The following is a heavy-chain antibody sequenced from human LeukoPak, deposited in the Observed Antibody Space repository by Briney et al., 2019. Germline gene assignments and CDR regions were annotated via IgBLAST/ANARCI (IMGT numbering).Heavy chain of an antibody. V-gene: IGHV3-21*01. D-gene: IGHD3-10*01. CDR2: ISSSSSYI. CDR3: AREQRFGAGFDY. CDR1: GFTFSSYS. J-gene: IGHJ4*02. Sequence: PGGSLRLSCAASGFTFSSYSMNWVRQAPGKGLEWVSSISSSSSYIYYADSVKGRFTISRDNAKNSLYLQMNSLRADDTAVYYCAREQRFGAGFDYWGQGTLVTVSS.